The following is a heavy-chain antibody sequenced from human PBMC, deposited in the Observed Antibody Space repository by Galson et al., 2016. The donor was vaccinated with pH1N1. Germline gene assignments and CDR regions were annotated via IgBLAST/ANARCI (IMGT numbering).Heavy chain of an antibody. J-gene: IGHJ4*02. Sequence: SLRLSCAVSGFTFDSHEMNWVRQAPGKGLEWVASISSGGNTMFYADSVKGRFIISRDSAKNSQYLQMNSLRVEDTAVYYCARAYYDPLTRFSGAFDYWGQGTLVTVSS. V-gene: IGHV3-48*03. CDR2: ISSGGNTM. CDR3: ARAYYDPLTRFSGAFDY. CDR1: GFTFDSHE. D-gene: IGHD3-9*01.